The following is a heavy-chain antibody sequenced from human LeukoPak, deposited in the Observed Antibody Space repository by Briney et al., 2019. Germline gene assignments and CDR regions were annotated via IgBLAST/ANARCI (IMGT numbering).Heavy chain of an antibody. J-gene: IGHJ3*02. D-gene: IGHD2-2*01. CDR2: IYPGDSDT. V-gene: IGHV5-51*01. CDR3: ARPLNSYASYITRDAFDI. Sequence: GESLKISCKGSGYSFTSYWIGWVRQMPGKGLEWMGIIYPGDSDTRYSPSFQGQVTISADKSISTAYLQWSSLKASDTAMYYCARPLNSYASYITRDAFDIWGQGTMVTVSS. CDR1: GYSFTSYW.